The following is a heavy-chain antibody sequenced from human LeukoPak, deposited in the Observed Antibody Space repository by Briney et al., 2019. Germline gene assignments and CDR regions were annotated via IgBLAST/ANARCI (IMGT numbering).Heavy chain of an antibody. V-gene: IGHV3-23*01. CDR1: GFTFRNYV. CDR2: ISGSGGST. J-gene: IGHJ4*02. CDR3: AKDRYYFDY. Sequence: PGGSLRLSCAASGFTFRNYVIHWVRQAPGKGLEWVSAISGSGGSTYYADSVKGRFTISRDNSKNTLYLQMNSLRAEDTAVYYCAKDRYYFDYWGQGTLVTVSS.